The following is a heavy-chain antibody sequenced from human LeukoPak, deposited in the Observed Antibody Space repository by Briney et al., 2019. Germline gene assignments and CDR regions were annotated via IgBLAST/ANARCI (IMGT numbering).Heavy chain of an antibody. Sequence: GGSLRLSCAASAFTFSSYAMSWVRQAPGKGLEWVSAISGSGGSTYYADSVKGRFTISRDNSKNTLYLQMNSLRAEDTAVYYCAKADYDFWSGYSSCFDYWGQGTLVTVSS. CDR3: AKADYDFWSGYSSCFDY. CDR1: AFTFSSYA. V-gene: IGHV3-23*01. D-gene: IGHD3-3*01. J-gene: IGHJ4*02. CDR2: ISGSGGST.